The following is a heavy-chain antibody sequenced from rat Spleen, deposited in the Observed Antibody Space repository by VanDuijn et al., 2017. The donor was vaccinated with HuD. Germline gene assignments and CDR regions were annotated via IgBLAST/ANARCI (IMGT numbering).Heavy chain of an antibody. J-gene: IGHJ3*01. V-gene: IGHV5-7*01. D-gene: IGHD1-3*01. Sequence: EVQLVESGGGLVQPGRSLKLSCAASGFTFSDYNMAWVRQAPKKGLEWVATISYDGSSTYYRDSVKGRFTFSRDNAKSTLYLQMDSLRSEDTATYYCARHEQLGSPNWFAYWGQGTLVTVSS. CDR2: ISYDGSST. CDR1: GFTFSDYN. CDR3: ARHEQLGSPNWFAY.